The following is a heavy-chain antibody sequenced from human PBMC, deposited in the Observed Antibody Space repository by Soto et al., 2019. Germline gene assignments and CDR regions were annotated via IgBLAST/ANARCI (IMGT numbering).Heavy chain of an antibody. J-gene: IGHJ5*02. CDR2: ISSSGSTI. CDR3: ARERTPYSSSWYRTSDNWFDP. Sequence: GGSLRLSCAASGFTFSDYYMSWIRQAPGKGLEWVSYISSSGSTIYYADSVKGRLTISRDNAKNSLYLQMNSLRAEDTAVYYCARERTPYSSSWYRTSDNWFDPWGQGTLVTVSS. V-gene: IGHV3-11*01. CDR1: GFTFSDYY. D-gene: IGHD6-13*01.